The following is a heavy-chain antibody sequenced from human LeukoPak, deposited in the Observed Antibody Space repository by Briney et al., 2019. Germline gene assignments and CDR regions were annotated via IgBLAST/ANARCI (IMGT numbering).Heavy chain of an antibody. V-gene: IGHV1-69*05. J-gene: IGHJ4*02. CDR2: IIPIFGTA. CDR3: ARGSGSYTFDY. Sequence: EASVKVSCKAYGGTFSSYAISWVRQAPGQGLEWMGGIIPIFGTANYAQKFQGRVTITTDESTSTAYMELSSLRSEDTAVYYCARGSGSYTFDYWGQGTLVTVSS. D-gene: IGHD1-26*01. CDR1: GGTFSSYA.